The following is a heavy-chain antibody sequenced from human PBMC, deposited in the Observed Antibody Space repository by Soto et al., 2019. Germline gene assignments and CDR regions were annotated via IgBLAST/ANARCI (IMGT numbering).Heavy chain of an antibody. V-gene: IGHV4-59*01. CDR2: IYYSGST. J-gene: IGHJ4*02. D-gene: IGHD2-15*01. Sequence: SETLSLTCTVSGGSISSYYWSWIRQPPGKGLEWIGYIYYSGSTNYNPSLKSRVTISVDTSKNQFSLKLSSVTAADTAVYYCARTDCSGGSCYSYYFDYWGQGTLVTVSS. CDR1: GGSISSYY. CDR3: ARTDCSGGSCYSYYFDY.